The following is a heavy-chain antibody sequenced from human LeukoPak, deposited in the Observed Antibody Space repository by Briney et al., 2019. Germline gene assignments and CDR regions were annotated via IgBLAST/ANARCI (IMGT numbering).Heavy chain of an antibody. Sequence: SETPSLTCTVSGASISTYYWNWIRQPPGKGLEWIGYIDYSASTNYNPSLKSRVTISLDMSKSQFSLKLTSVTAADTAVYYCARKSAESALDICGQGTMVTVSS. CDR2: IDYSAST. V-gene: IGHV4-59*01. J-gene: IGHJ3*02. D-gene: IGHD3-3*01. CDR1: GASISTYY. CDR3: ARKSAESALDI.